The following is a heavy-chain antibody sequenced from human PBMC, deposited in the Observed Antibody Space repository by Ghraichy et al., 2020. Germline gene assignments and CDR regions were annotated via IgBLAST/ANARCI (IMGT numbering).Heavy chain of an antibody. D-gene: IGHD3-10*01. CDR2: ISYDGSNK. Sequence: WGSLRLSCAASGFTFSSYAMHWVRQAPGKGLEWVAVISYDGSNKYYADSVKGRFTISRDNSKNTLYLQMNSLRAEDTAVYYCARGRGEATQTDDLGYWGQGTLVTVSS. CDR1: GFTFSSYA. J-gene: IGHJ4*02. V-gene: IGHV3-30-3*01. CDR3: ARGRGEATQTDDLGY.